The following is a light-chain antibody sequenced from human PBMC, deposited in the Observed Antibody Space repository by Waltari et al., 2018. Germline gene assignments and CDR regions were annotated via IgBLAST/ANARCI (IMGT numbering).Light chain of an antibody. Sequence: AIRMTQSPSSFSASTGDRVTITCRASQGISSYLAWYQQKPGKAPKLLIYAASTLQSGVPSRFSGSGSGTDSTLTISCLQSEDFATYCCQQYYSYPPLTFGGGTKVEIK. CDR2: AAS. V-gene: IGKV1-8*01. J-gene: IGKJ4*01. CDR1: QGISSY. CDR3: QQYYSYPPLT.